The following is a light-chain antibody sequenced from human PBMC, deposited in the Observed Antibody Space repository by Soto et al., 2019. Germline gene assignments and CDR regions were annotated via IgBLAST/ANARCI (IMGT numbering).Light chain of an antibody. CDR3: QHYHNYMYT. CDR1: QDISNH. V-gene: IGKV1-33*01. CDR2: DAY. J-gene: IGKJ2*01. Sequence: DIQMTQSPSSLSASVGDRVTITCQASQDISNHLNWYQQKPGKAPDLLIYDAYKLERGVPSRFSVSGSGTDFTFTISSLQPEDFATYYCQHYHNYMYTFGQGTNLEI.